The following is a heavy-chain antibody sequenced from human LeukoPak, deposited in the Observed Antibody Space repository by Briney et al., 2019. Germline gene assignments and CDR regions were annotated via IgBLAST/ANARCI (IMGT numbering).Heavy chain of an antibody. CDR3: ARDGSRGWDY. CDR1: GFTFSASW. J-gene: IGHJ4*02. D-gene: IGHD3-10*01. CDR2: IKDNGRGE. Sequence: GGSLRLSCAASGFTFSASWMTWVRQAPGKGLEWVANIKDNGRGEYYVDSVKGRFTVSRDNAKNSVYLQMNSLRAEDTAVYYCARDGSRGWDYWGQGTLATVSS. V-gene: IGHV3-7*01.